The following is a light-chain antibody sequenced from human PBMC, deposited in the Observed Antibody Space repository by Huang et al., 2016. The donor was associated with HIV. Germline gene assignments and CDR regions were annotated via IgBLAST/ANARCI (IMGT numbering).Light chain of an antibody. Sequence: EIVMTQSPDTLSVSPGERVSLSCRASQSVTHSLAWYQQKPGQPPRLLLYDASTRAPGISARFRGSGSGTDFTLTISSLQSEDVAIYYGQQYGNWPRGTFGQGTRVQIK. CDR3: QQYGNWPRGT. V-gene: IGKV3-15*01. CDR2: DAS. J-gene: IGKJ1*01. CDR1: QSVTHS.